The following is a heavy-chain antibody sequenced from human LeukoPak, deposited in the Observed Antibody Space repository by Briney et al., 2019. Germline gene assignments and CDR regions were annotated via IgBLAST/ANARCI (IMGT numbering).Heavy chain of an antibody. D-gene: IGHD3-22*01. CDR2: IYHSGST. CDR1: GGSISSSNW. V-gene: IGHV4-4*02. CDR3: ARGEVVVITRVFDAFDI. J-gene: IGHJ3*02. Sequence: SGTLSLTCAVSGGSISSSNWWSWVRQPPGKGLEWIGEIYHSGSTNYNPSLKSRVTISVDTSKNQFSLKLSSVTAADTAVYYCARGEVVVITRVFDAFDIWGQGTMVTVSS.